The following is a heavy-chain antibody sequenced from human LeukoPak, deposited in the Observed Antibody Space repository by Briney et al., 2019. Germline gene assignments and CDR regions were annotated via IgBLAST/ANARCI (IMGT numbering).Heavy chain of an antibody. CDR3: ATGVLRFLKWHDAFDI. CDR1: GYTLTGLS. D-gene: IGHD3-3*01. CDR2: FDREDGET. J-gene: IGHJ3*02. V-gene: IGHV1-24*01. Sequence: ASVKVSCRVSGYTLTGLSMHWVRQAPGKGLEWMGGFDREDGETIYAQKFQGRVTMTEDTSTDTAYMELSSLRSEDTAVYYCATGVLRFLKWHDAFDIWGQGTMVTVSS.